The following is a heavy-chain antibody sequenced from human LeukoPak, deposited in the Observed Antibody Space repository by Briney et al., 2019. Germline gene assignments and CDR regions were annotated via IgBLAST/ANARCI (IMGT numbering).Heavy chain of an antibody. CDR2: FTDSIGRT. J-gene: IGHJ4*02. D-gene: IGHD6-13*01. CDR1: GFTFSSYA. Sequence: GGSLRLSCAASGFTFSSYAISWVRQAPGKGLEWVSGFTDSIGRTYYAGSVKGRFTISRDNSKNTLYLQMNSLRAEDTAVYYCAKTFGSSWYGLFDYWGQGTLVTVSS. V-gene: IGHV3-23*01. CDR3: AKTFGSSWYGLFDY.